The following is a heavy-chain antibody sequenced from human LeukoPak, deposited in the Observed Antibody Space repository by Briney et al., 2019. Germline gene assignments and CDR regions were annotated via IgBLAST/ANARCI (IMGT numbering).Heavy chain of an antibody. Sequence: GGSLRLSCAASGFTFSNARMSWIRQAPGRGLEWVGRIKSKTDGGTTDYTAPVKGRFTISRDDSKNTLYLQMNSLKTEDTAVYYCTTDHRTTVTLRHHYYFDYWGQGTLVTVSS. J-gene: IGHJ4*02. D-gene: IGHD4-17*01. CDR2: IKSKTDGGTT. CDR3: TTDHRTTVTLRHHYYFDY. V-gene: IGHV3-15*01. CDR1: GFTFSNAR.